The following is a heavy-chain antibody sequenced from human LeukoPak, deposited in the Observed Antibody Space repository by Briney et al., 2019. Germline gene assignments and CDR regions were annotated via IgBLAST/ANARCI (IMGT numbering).Heavy chain of an antibody. CDR1: GGSIGSYY. CDR3: ASSWIQVPARFDY. V-gene: IGHV4-59*01. Sequence: SKTLSLTCTVSGGSIGSYYWSWIRQPPGKGLEWIGSVSYSGSTNYNPSLKSRVTISVDTSKNQFSLKLSSVTAADTAVYYCASSWIQVPARFDYWGQGTLVTVSS. J-gene: IGHJ4*02. D-gene: IGHD5-18*01. CDR2: VSYSGST.